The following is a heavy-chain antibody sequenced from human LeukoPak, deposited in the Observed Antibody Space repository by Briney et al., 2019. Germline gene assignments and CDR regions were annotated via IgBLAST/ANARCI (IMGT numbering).Heavy chain of an antibody. D-gene: IGHD3-16*02. Sequence: SETLSLTCAVSGGSISSGGYSWSWIRQPPGKGLEWIGYIYHSGSTYYNPSLKSRVTISVDRSKNQFSLKLSSVTAADTAVYYCASFMITFGGVIAPWAFDIWGQGTMVTVSS. J-gene: IGHJ3*02. CDR1: GGSISSGGYS. CDR2: IYHSGST. V-gene: IGHV4-30-2*01. CDR3: ASFMITFGGVIAPWAFDI.